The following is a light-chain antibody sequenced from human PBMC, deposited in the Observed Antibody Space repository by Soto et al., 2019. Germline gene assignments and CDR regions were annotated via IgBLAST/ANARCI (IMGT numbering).Light chain of an antibody. J-gene: IGKJ4*01. V-gene: IGKV3-11*01. CDR3: HQRSNWPLT. Sequence: EIVLTQSPATLSLSPGERATLSCRASESVNNYLAWYQQKPGQAPRLLIYDASSRATDIPARFSGSGSGTDFTLTISSLEPEDFATYYCHQRSNWPLTFGGGTKVEIK. CDR2: DAS. CDR1: ESVNNY.